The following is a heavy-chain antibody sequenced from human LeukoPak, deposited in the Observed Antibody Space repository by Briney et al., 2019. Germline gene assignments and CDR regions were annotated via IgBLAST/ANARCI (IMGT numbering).Heavy chain of an antibody. Sequence: GGSLRLSCAASGFTFSSYEMNWVRQAPGKGLEWVSYISSSGSPTYYADSVRGRFTISRDNAKNSLYLQMNSLRAEDTAVYYCARDYYGSGSYYSHQTDYWGQGILVTVSS. CDR2: ISSSGSPT. V-gene: IGHV3-48*03. CDR3: ARDYYGSGSYYSHQTDY. J-gene: IGHJ4*02. CDR1: GFTFSSYE. D-gene: IGHD3-10*01.